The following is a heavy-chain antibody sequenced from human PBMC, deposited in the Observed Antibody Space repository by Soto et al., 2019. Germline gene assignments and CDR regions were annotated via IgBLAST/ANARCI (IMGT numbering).Heavy chain of an antibody. CDR3: ARDQTLPNWSYSLLDS. D-gene: IGHD1-7*01. J-gene: IGHJ4*02. CDR1: GFNFSTHG. V-gene: IGHV3-30*03. Sequence: GGSLRLSCAASGFNFSTHGMHWVRQAPGKGLEWVSLISYDGREKYCADSVKGRFSISRDNSKNTLFLQMNSLRPEDMSVYYCARDQTLPNWSYSLLDSWGQGAPVTVSS. CDR2: ISYDGREK.